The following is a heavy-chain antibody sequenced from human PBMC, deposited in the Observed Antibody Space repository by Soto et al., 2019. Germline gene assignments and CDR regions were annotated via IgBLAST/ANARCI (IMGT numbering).Heavy chain of an antibody. V-gene: IGHV4-59*01. Sequence: QVQLQESGPGLVKPSETLSLTCTVSGASISPYFWSWIRQPPGKGLEWIGYIFYLGDTKYNPSLKSRVSMSVDPSKNQFSLELSAVTAADTAVYYCARDAPVGSYFDYWGRGTLVPVSS. J-gene: IGHJ4*02. CDR2: IFYLGDT. CDR3: ARDAPVGSYFDY. D-gene: IGHD6-13*01. CDR1: GASISPYF.